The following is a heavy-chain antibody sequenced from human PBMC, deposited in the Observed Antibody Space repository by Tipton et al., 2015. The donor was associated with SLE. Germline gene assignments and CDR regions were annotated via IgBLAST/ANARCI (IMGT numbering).Heavy chain of an antibody. V-gene: IGHV4-61*08. Sequence: TLSLTGTVSGGSISRIGYYWSWIRQPPGKGLEWIGYIYFSGSTNFNPSLRSRVTMSVDSSNSQFSLKLSSVTAADTAVYYCARDGGAAAEGYNYCMDVWGIGTTVTVSS. CDR3: ARDGGAAAEGYNYCMDV. J-gene: IGHJ6*03. CDR2: IYFSGST. CDR1: GGSISRIGYY. D-gene: IGHD6-13*01.